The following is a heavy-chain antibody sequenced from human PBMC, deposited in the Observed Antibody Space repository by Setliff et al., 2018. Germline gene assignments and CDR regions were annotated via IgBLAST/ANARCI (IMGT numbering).Heavy chain of an antibody. J-gene: IGHJ4*02. CDR2: IYTDGTIT. V-gene: IGHV3-74*01. Sequence: GGSLRLSCAASGFTFSNYWMHWVRQAPGKGLVWVSRIYTDGTITSYADSVKGRFTISRDNAKNTLHLQMDSLRAEDTALYYCARDPTRKFDSWGQGTLVTVSS. CDR3: ARDPTRKFDS. CDR1: GFTFSNYW.